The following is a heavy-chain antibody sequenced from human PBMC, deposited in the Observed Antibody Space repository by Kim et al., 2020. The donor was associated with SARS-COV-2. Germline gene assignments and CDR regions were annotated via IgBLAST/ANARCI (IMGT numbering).Heavy chain of an antibody. D-gene: IGHD1-26*01. V-gene: IGHV4-39*01. Sequence: NPSLKSRVTISVDTSKNQFSLKLSSVTAADTAVYYCARSLVGATGYFDYWGQGTLVTVSS. CDR3: ARSLVGATGYFDY. J-gene: IGHJ4*02.